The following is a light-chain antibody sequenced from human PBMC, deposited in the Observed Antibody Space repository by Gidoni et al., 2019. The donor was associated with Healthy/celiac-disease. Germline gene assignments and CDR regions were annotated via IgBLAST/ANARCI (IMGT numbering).Light chain of an antibody. V-gene: IGKV3-11*01. CDR3: QQRSNWPT. CDR1: QSVSSY. Sequence: DIVLTQSPATLSLSPGERATLSCRASQSVSSYLAWYQQKPGQAPRLLIYDASNRATGIPARFSGSGSGTDFTLTISSLEPEDFAVYYCQQRSNWPTFXHXTKVEIK. J-gene: IGKJ1*01. CDR2: DAS.